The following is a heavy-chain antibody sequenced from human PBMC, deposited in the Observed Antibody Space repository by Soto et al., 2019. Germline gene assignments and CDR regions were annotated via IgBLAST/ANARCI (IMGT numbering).Heavy chain of an antibody. Sequence: SGPTLVNPTQTLTLTCTLSGVSLTTSGVGVGWIRQPPGKALEWLALIYWDDDKRFSPSLKSRLAITRDTSKNQVVMTMTDMAPVDTAIYYCAHRQRTVVVGAPLALWGQGSQVTVSS. J-gene: IGHJ4*02. V-gene: IGHV2-5*02. CDR3: AHRQRTVVVGAPLAL. CDR1: GVSLTTSGVG. D-gene: IGHD2-15*01. CDR2: IYWDDDK.